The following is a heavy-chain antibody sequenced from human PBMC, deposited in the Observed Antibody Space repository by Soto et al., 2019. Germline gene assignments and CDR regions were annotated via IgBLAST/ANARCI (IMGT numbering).Heavy chain of an antibody. V-gene: IGHV1-18*01. CDR3: AKNGQPPYYYYGLDV. CDR2: ISGYNGDT. CDR1: GYTFTSYH. D-gene: IGHD2-8*01. Sequence: ASVKVSCKASGYTFTSYHITWVRQAPGQGLEWMGWISGYNGDTNYAREFQGRVSMTIDTSTTTAYMELRSLTSDDTAVYYCAKNGQPPYYYYGLDVWGQGTKVTVSS. J-gene: IGHJ6*02.